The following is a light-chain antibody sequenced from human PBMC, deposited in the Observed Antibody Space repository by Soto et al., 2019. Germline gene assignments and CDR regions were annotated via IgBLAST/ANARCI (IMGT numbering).Light chain of an antibody. V-gene: IGLV1-36*01. CDR3: AAWDDILNGPV. CDR2: YDD. Sequence: QSVLTQPPSVSEAPRQRVTISCSGSSSNIGNNAVNWYQQLPGKAPKLLIYYDDLLPSGVSDRFSGSKSGTSASLAISVLQSEDEADYYCAAWDDILNGPVFGGGTKLTVL. CDR1: SSNIGNNA. J-gene: IGLJ2*01.